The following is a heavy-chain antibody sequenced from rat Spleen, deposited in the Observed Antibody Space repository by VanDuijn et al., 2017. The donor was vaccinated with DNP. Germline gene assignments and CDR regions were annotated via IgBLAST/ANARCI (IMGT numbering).Heavy chain of an antibody. D-gene: IGHD1-2*01. J-gene: IGHJ2*01. CDR3: ARYSLIPRVWDY. V-gene: IGHV5S10*01. Sequence: EVLLVESGGGLVQSGRSLKLACVASGFTFSDYNMAWVRQAPKKGLEWVATIMYEETRAYYRDSVKGRFTISRDNARSTLYLQMDNLRSEDSATYYCARYSLIPRVWDYWGQGVMVTVSS. CDR2: IMYEETRA. CDR1: GFTFSDYN.